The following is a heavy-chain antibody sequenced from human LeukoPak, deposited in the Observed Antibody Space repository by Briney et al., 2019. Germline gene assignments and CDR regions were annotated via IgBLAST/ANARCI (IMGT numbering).Heavy chain of an antibody. D-gene: IGHD3-3*01. CDR3: AVRGSVRFLKI. Sequence: ASVKVSCKASGYTFTSYYMHWVRQAPGQGLEWMGIINPSGGSTSYAQKFQGRVTMTEDTSTDTAYMELSSLRSEDTAVYYCAVRGSVRFLKIWGQGTMVTVSS. CDR1: GYTFTSYY. V-gene: IGHV1-46*01. J-gene: IGHJ3*02. CDR2: INPSGGST.